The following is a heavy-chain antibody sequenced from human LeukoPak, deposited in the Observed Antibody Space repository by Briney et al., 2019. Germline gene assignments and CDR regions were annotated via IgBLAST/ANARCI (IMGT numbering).Heavy chain of an antibody. D-gene: IGHD3-22*01. CDR1: GYTFTSYA. V-gene: IGHV1-3*01. Sequence: ASVTVSCTASGYTFTSYAMHWVRQAPGQRLEWMGWINAGNGNTKYSQKFQGRVTMTRDTSTSTVYMELGSLRSEDTAVYYCARGISSGYYYSNWFDPWGQGTLVTVSS. CDR3: ARGISSGYYYSNWFDP. J-gene: IGHJ5*02. CDR2: INAGNGNT.